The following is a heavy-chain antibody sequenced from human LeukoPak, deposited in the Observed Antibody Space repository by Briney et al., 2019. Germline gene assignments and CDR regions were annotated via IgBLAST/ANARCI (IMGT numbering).Heavy chain of an antibody. Sequence: SETLSLTCTVSGGSISSNNYYWGWIRQPPGNGLEWIGSIYYSGSTYYNPSLKSRVTISVDTSKNQFSLKLSSVTAADTAVYYCARDYGDYENYFDYWGQGTLVSVSS. D-gene: IGHD4-17*01. J-gene: IGHJ4*02. CDR3: ARDYGDYENYFDY. CDR2: IYYSGST. CDR1: GGSISSNNYY. V-gene: IGHV4-39*07.